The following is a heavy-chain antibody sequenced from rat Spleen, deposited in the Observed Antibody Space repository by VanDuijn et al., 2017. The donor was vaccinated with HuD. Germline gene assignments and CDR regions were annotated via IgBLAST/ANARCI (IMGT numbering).Heavy chain of an antibody. V-gene: IGHV5-31*01. CDR1: GFTFSDYG. CDR3: TRETRGYFDY. Sequence: EVQLVESGGGLVQPGRSMKLSCADSGFTFSDYGMAWIRQAPGKGLEWVASITKTGGSTYYPDSVKGRLTISRDNAKSTLYLQMNSLRPEDTATYYCTRETRGYFDYWGQGVMVTVSS. J-gene: IGHJ2*01. D-gene: IGHD1-4*01. CDR2: ITKTGGST.